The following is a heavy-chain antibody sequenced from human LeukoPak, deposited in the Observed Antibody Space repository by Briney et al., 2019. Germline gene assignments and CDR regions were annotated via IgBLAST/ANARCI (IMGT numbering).Heavy chain of an antibody. Sequence: PGGSLRLSCAGSGFIFNNYAMHWVRQPPGKGLVWVSHINSDGSWTSYADSVKGRFTISKDNAKNTVYLQMNSLRAEDTAVYYCVSFYETYWGRGTLVTVSS. J-gene: IGHJ4*02. CDR3: VSFYETY. V-gene: IGHV3-74*01. CDR1: GFIFNNYA. CDR2: INSDGSWT. D-gene: IGHD2/OR15-2a*01.